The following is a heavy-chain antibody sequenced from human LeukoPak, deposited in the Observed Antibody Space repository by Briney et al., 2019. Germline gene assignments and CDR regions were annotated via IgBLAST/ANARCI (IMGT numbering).Heavy chain of an antibody. CDR3: ARAVAGTVYVAFDI. CDR1: GGTFSSYA. D-gene: IGHD6-19*01. CDR2: IIPIFGTA. Sequence: SVKVSCKASGGTFSSYAISWVRQAPGQGLEWTGGIIPIFGTANYAQKFQGRVTITADECTSTAYMELSSLRSEDTAVYYCARAVAGTVYVAFDIWGQGTMVTVSS. V-gene: IGHV1-69*13. J-gene: IGHJ3*02.